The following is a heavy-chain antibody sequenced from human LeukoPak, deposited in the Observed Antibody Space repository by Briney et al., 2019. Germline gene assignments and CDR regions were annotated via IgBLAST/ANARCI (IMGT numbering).Heavy chain of an antibody. CDR1: GGTFSRYA. Sequence: ASVKVSCKASGGTFSRYAVSWVRQAPGQGLEWMGGIIPTFGTTNYAQKFQGRVAITAEESATTAYMELSSLRLEDTAVYYCARDRKSGLSYASEYWGQGTLVTVSS. V-gene: IGHV1-69*13. CDR3: ARDRKSGLSYASEY. CDR2: IIPTFGTT. J-gene: IGHJ4*02. D-gene: IGHD2-2*01.